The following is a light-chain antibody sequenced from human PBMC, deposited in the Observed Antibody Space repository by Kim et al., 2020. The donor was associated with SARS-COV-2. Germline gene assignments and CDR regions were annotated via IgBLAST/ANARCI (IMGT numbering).Light chain of an antibody. J-gene: IGLJ1*01. V-gene: IGLV2-8*01. CDR1: SSDVGAYNY. CDR2: EVS. CDR3: ASYADSNNLV. Sequence: GQSVAISCTGTSSDVGAYNYVSWYQQNPDKAPRLMIYEVSKRPSGVPDRFSGSKSGNTASLTVSGLQSEDEADYYCASYADSNNLVFGTGTKVTVL.